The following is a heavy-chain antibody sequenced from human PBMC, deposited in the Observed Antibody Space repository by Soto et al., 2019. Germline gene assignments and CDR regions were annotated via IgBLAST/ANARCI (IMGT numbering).Heavy chain of an antibody. CDR2: ISAYNGNT. CDR1: GYTFTSYG. J-gene: IGHJ6*02. V-gene: IGHV1-18*04. Sequence: ASVKVSCKASGYTFTSYGISWVRQAPGQGLEWMGWISAYNGNTNYAQKLQGRVTMTTDTSTSTAYMELRSLRSDDTAVYYCARERRPSGWSTANYYYGMDVWGQGTTVTVSS. D-gene: IGHD6-19*01. CDR3: ARERRPSGWSTANYYYGMDV.